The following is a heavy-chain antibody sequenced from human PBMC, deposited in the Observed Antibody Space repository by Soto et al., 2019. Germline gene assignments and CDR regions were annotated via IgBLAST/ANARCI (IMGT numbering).Heavy chain of an antibody. Sequence: QVQLVQSGAEVKKPGSSVKVSCKASGGTFNSYAISWVRQAPGQGLEWMGGIIPIFGTANYAQKFQGRVTITADASTSTGHMELGSLRSEDTAVYYCASHYYSGSGSYNRYFDLWGRGTLVTVSS. J-gene: IGHJ2*01. CDR1: GGTFNSYA. D-gene: IGHD3-10*01. CDR3: ASHYYSGSGSYNRYFDL. CDR2: IIPIFGTA. V-gene: IGHV1-69*12.